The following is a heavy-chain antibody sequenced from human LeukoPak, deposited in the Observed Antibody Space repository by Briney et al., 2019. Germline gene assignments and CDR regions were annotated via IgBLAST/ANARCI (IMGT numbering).Heavy chain of an antibody. Sequence: SETLSLTCTVSGVSISNDYWSWIRQPAGKGLEWIGRIDASGSTNYNPSLKSRVTLSVDTSKHQFSLRLSSVTAADTAVYYCASPTKGYWGQGTLVTVSS. CDR2: IDASGST. CDR3: ASPTKGY. V-gene: IGHV4-4*07. CDR1: GVSISNDY. J-gene: IGHJ4*02.